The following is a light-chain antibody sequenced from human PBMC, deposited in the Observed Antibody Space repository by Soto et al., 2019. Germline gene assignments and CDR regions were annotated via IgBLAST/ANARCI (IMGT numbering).Light chain of an antibody. Sequence: QSALTQPASVSGSPGQSITISCTGTSSDVGGYNYVSWYQQHPGKAPKLMIYDVSNRPSGVSNRFSGSKSGNTATLTISGLQAEDDADEYCSSYRRCSTPRFDVFGTGTKLTVL. J-gene: IGLJ1*01. CDR1: SSDVGGYNY. CDR3: SSYRRCSTPRFDV. V-gene: IGLV2-14*01. CDR2: DVS.